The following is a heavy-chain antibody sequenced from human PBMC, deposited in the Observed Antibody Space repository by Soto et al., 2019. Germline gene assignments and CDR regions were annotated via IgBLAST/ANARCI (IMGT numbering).Heavy chain of an antibody. V-gene: IGHV4-4*07. J-gene: IGHJ3*02. CDR2: IYTSGST. Sequence: SETLSLTCTVSGGSISSYYWSWIRQPAGKGLEWIGRIYTSGSTNYNPSLKSRVTMSVDTSKNQFSLKLSSVTAADTAVYYCARGGTTVTIDAFDIWGQGTMVTVSS. D-gene: IGHD4-17*01. CDR3: ARGGTTVTIDAFDI. CDR1: GGSISSYY.